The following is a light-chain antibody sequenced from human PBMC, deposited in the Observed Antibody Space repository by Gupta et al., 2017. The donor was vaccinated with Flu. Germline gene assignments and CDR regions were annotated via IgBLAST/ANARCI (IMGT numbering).Light chain of an antibody. CDR3: QTWSTGFWV. Sequence: SGHSNNAIAWHQQQPEKGPRFLMRLNSDGSHTKGDGIPDRFSGSSSGAERYLSIPSLQSEDEADYYCQTWSTGFWVFGGGTKLTVL. V-gene: IGLV4-69*01. CDR1: SGHSNNA. J-gene: IGLJ3*02. CDR2: LNSDGSH.